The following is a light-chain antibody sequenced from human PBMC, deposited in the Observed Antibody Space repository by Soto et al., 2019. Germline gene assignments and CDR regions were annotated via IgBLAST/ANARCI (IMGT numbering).Light chain of an antibody. V-gene: IGLV2-14*01. Sequence: QSALTQPASVSGSPGQSITISCTGTSSDVGGYNYVSWYQQHPGKAPKLMIYDVSNRPSGVSNRFSGSKSGNTASLTISGLQAEDEAVYYCSSYTSSSTLLFGTGTKLTVL. J-gene: IGLJ1*01. CDR3: SSYTSSSTLL. CDR1: SSDVGGYNY. CDR2: DVS.